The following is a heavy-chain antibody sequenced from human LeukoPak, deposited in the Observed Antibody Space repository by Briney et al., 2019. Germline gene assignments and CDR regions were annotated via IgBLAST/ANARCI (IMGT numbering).Heavy chain of an antibody. D-gene: IGHD3-3*01. V-gene: IGHV1-8*01. CDR3: ARGIFGDKHDAFDI. J-gene: IGHJ3*02. CDR1: GYTFTSYD. Sequence: ASVKVSCKASGYTFTSYDINWVRQATGQGLEWMGWMNPNSGNTGYAQKFQGRVTMTRNTSISTAYMELRSLRSDDTAVYYCARGIFGDKHDAFDIWGQGTMVTVSS. CDR2: MNPNSGNT.